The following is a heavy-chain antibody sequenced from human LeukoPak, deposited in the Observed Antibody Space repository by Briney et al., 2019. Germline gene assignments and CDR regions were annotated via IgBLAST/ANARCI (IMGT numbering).Heavy chain of an antibody. D-gene: IGHD3-22*01. Sequence: PGGSLRLSCTASGFTFSSYGMHWVRQAPGKGLERVAVVWYDGSNKYYADSVKGRFTISRDNSKNTLYLQMNSLRAEDTAMFYCARAAYDSSGYLTLWGQGTLVSVSS. CDR3: ARAAYDSSGYLTL. CDR1: GFTFSSYG. J-gene: IGHJ4*02. V-gene: IGHV3-33*01. CDR2: VWYDGSNK.